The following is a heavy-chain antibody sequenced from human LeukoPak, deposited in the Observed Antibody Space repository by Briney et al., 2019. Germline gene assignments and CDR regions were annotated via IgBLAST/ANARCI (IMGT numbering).Heavy chain of an antibody. CDR3: ARGGYGGAAASRPFDY. CDR2: IYYSGST. D-gene: IGHD6-13*01. J-gene: IGHJ4*02. Sequence: PSETLSLTCTVSGGSISSYYWSWIRQPPGKGLEWIGYIYYSGSTNYNPCLKSRVTISVDTSKNQFSLKLSSVTAADTAVYYCARGGYGGAAASRPFDYWGQGTLVTVSS. CDR1: GGSISSYY. V-gene: IGHV4-59*01.